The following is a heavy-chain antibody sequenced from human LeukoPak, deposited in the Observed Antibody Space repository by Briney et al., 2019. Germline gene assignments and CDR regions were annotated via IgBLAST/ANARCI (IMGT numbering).Heavy chain of an antibody. CDR3: ADTHCDSSPVVWNF. CDR2: LSDAGVRI. J-gene: IGHJ4*02. Sequence: GGSLRLSCIASGFTFRNYGMSWVRQAPGKGLEWVSGLSDAGVRIFYSDSVKGRFTISRDNSKNTLYLQMDSLRAEDTAVYYCADTHCDSSPVVWNFWGQGTLVTVSS. D-gene: IGHD6-6*01. CDR1: GFTFRNYG. V-gene: IGHV3-23*01.